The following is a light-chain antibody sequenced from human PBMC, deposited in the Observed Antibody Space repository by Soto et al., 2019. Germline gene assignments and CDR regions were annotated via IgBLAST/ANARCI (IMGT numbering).Light chain of an antibody. CDR3: QHFYTTPPWT. CDR1: QSVDITN. Sequence: IVLTQSPGTLSLSPGERATLSCRASQSVDITNLAWYQQIPGQAPRLLIYGASRRATGIPDRFSVSGSGTDFTLTINRLEPEDFARYYCQHFYTTPPWTFGQGTKVESK. J-gene: IGKJ1*01. CDR2: GAS. V-gene: IGKV3-20*01.